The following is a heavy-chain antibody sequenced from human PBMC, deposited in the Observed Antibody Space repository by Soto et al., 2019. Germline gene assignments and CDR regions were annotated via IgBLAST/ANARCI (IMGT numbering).Heavy chain of an antibody. Sequence: QVQLQESGPGLVKPSETLSLTCTVSGGSISSYYWSWIRQPPGKGLEWIGYIYYSGSTNYNPSLKSRVTISVDTSKNLVSLKLSSVTAADTAVHYCARHSSSGPIAQWLVRVVPPGAFDIWGQGTMVTVSS. D-gene: IGHD6-19*01. CDR3: ARHSSSGPIAQWLVRVVPPGAFDI. V-gene: IGHV4-59*08. CDR1: GGSISSYY. CDR2: IYYSGST. J-gene: IGHJ3*02.